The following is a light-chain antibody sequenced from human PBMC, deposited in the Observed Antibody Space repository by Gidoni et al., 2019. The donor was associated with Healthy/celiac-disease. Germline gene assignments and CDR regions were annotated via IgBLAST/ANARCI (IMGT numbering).Light chain of an antibody. Sequence: DIQLTQSPTFLSASVGDRVTITCRASQGISSYLAWYQQQPGKAPKLLIYDASTLQSGVPSRFSGSGSGTEFTLTISSLQPEDFATYYCQQLNSYPQTFGGXTKVEIK. J-gene: IGKJ4*01. CDR1: QGISSY. CDR2: DAS. CDR3: QQLNSYPQT. V-gene: IGKV1-9*01.